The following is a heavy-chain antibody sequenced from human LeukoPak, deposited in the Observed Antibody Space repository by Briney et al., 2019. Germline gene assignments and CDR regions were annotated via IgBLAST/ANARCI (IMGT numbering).Heavy chain of an antibody. CDR2: IYTSGST. V-gene: IGHV4-4*07. J-gene: IGHJ6*04. CDR3: ARDLYSKWDV. D-gene: IGHD4-11*01. Sequence: PSETLSLTCTVSGGSISSYSWSWIRQPAGKGLEWIGRIYTSGSTDYNPSLKSRVTMSVDTSKNQSHLKVSSVTAADTAVYYCARDLYSKWDVWGKGTTVTVSS. CDR1: GGSISSYS.